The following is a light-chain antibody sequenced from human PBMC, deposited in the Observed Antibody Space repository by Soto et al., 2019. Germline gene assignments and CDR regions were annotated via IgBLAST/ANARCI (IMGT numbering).Light chain of an antibody. CDR3: QQYYSILT. V-gene: IGKV4-1*01. CDR2: WSS. Sequence: DIVMTQSPDSLSVSLGARAIINCKSSQSVLNSSTNKNYLAWYQQKPGQPPKLLIYWSSTRAAGVPDRFSGSGSGTDFTITISSLQAEDVAVYYCQQYYSILTYGPGTRVDIK. CDR1: QSVLNSSTNKNY. J-gene: IGKJ3*01.